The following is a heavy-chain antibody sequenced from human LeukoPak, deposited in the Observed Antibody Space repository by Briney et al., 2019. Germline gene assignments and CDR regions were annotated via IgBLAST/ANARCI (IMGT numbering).Heavy chain of an antibody. Sequence: ASVKVSCKVSGYTLTELSMHWVRQAPGKGLEWMGGFDPEDGETIYAQKFQGRVTMTKDTSTDTAYMELSSLRSEDTAVYYCATVGSGYIPTYYYYGMDVWGQGTTVTVSS. D-gene: IGHD3-3*01. CDR1: GYTLTELS. CDR2: FDPEDGET. J-gene: IGHJ6*02. CDR3: ATVGSGYIPTYYYYGMDV. V-gene: IGHV1-24*01.